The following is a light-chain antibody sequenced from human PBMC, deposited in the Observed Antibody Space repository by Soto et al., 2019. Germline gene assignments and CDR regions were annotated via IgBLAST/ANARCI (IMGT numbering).Light chain of an antibody. Sequence: QSALTQPASVSGSPGQSITISCTGTSSDVGGDKYVSWYQQHPGKAPKLMIYEVSNRPSGVSDRFSGSKSGNTASLTISGLQAEDEADYYCQSYDSSLSAVVFGGGTKLTVL. V-gene: IGLV2-14*01. CDR2: EVS. CDR3: QSYDSSLSAVV. CDR1: SSDVGGDKY. J-gene: IGLJ2*01.